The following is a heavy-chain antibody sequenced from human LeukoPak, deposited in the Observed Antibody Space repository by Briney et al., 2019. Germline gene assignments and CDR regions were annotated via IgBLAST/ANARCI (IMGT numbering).Heavy chain of an antibody. CDR1: GFTFSSYW. CDR3: ARRGAVADAFDI. J-gene: IGHJ3*02. D-gene: IGHD4-23*01. V-gene: IGHV3-74*01. Sequence: GGSLRLSCAASGFTFSSYWMHRVRQAPGTGLVWVSRINSDGSSTTYADSVKGRFTISRDNAKNTLYLQMNSLRAEDTAVYYCARRGAVADAFDIWGQGTMVTVSS. CDR2: INSDGSST.